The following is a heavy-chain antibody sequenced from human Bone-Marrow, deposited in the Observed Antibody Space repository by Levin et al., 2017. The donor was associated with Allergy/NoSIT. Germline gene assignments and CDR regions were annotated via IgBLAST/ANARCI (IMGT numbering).Heavy chain of an antibody. CDR2: ISFDGSDK. Sequence: GGSLRLSCAASGFTFSSSAMFWVRQAPVKGLEWVTVISFDGSDKYYSDSVKGRFTSSRDNSQNTLYLQMSNLRTEDTAVYFCGKSSYGSGSYYADYWGQGTLVTVSS. CDR1: GFTFSSSA. CDR3: GKSSYGSGSYYADY. J-gene: IGHJ4*02. V-gene: IGHV3-30*04. D-gene: IGHD3-10*01.